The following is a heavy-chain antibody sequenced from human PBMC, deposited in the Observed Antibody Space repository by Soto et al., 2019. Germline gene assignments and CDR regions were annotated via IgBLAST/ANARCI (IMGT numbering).Heavy chain of an antibody. CDR1: GFTFDDYA. CDR3: AKDGRSLRYFDSGYSDL. J-gene: IGHJ2*01. V-gene: IGHV3-9*01. D-gene: IGHD3-9*01. CDR2: IVWNSATI. Sequence: HPGGSLRLSCAASGFTFDDYAMHWVRQAPGKGLEWVSGIVWNSATIGYADSVKGRFTISRDNAKNSLYLQMNSLRAEDTALYYCAKDGRSLRYFDSGYSDLWGRGTLVTVSS.